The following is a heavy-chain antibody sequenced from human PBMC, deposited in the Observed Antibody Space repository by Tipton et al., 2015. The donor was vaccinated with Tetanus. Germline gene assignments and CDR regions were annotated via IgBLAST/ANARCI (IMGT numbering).Heavy chain of an antibody. Sequence: TLSLTCAVYGGSFSGYYWSWIRQPPGKGLEWIGEINHSGSTNYNPSLKIRVTISVDTSKNQFSLKLSSATAADTAVYYCASGRGGGYGDYCYYYGMDVWGQGTTVTVSS. V-gene: IGHV4-34*01. CDR2: INHSGST. J-gene: IGHJ6*02. CDR1: GGSFSGYY. D-gene: IGHD4-17*01. CDR3: ASGRGGGYGDYCYYYGMDV.